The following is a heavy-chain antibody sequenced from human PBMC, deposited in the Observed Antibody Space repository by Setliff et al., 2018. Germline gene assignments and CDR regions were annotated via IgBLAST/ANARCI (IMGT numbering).Heavy chain of an antibody. Sequence: SETLSLTCTVSGGSLGTYYWTLIRQPPGKGLEWIGSIFYSGRTFYNPSLKSRVTISVDTSKNQFSLTLSSVTAADTAVYYCARLPNYVWGSPVDYWGQGTLVTVSS. V-gene: IGHV4-59*05. D-gene: IGHD3-16*01. CDR2: IFYSGRT. CDR3: ARLPNYVWGSPVDY. J-gene: IGHJ4*02. CDR1: GGSLGTYY.